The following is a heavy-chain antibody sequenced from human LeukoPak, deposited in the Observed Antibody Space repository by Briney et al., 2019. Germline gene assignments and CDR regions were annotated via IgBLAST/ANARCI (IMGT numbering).Heavy chain of an antibody. J-gene: IGHJ3*02. CDR1: GDTFTGHY. Sequence: ASVKVSCKASGDTFTGHYIHWVRQAPGQGLEWMGWINPKSGGTNYAQKFQDRVTMTRDTSISTAYMGLSRLTSDDTAVYYCARANSPGAFDIWGQGTMVTVSS. CDR2: INPKSGGT. CDR3: ARANSPGAFDI. D-gene: IGHD4-23*01. V-gene: IGHV1-2*02.